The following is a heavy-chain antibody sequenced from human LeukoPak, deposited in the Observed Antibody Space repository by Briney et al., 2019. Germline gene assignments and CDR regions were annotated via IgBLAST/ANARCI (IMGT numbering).Heavy chain of an antibody. J-gene: IGHJ6*02. CDR1: GGSISSGSYY. Sequence: PSQTLSLTCTVSGGSISSGSYYWSWIRQPAGKGLEWIGRIYTSGSTNYNPSLKSRVTISVDTSKNQFSLKLSSVTAADTAVYYCARDRVGKRDGMDVWGQGTTVTVSS. V-gene: IGHV4-61*02. CDR2: IYTSGST. CDR3: ARDRVGKRDGMDV. D-gene: IGHD2-2*01.